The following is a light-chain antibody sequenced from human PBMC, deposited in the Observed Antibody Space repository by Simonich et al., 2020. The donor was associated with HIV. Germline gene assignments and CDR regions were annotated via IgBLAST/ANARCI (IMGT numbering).Light chain of an antibody. J-gene: IGLJ3*02. CDR2: DVS. V-gene: IGLV2-14*01. Sequence: QSALTQPASVSGSPGQSITISCTGTSSDVGGYNYVSWYQQHPGKATKLMIYDVSKRPSGVSNRFSGSKSGNTASLTISGLQAEAEADYYCSSYTSSSTWVFGGGTKLTVL. CDR3: SSYTSSSTWV. CDR1: SSDVGGYNY.